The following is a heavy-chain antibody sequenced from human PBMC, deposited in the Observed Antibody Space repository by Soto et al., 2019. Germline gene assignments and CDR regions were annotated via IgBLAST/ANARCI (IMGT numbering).Heavy chain of an antibody. D-gene: IGHD6-19*01. CDR3: GQGGEVAVDGTGQRTFDY. J-gene: IGHJ4*02. V-gene: IGHV3-23*01. CDR1: GFTFSNYA. CDR2: LTASGGST. Sequence: EVQLLESGGGLVQPGGSLRLSCAASGFTFSNYAMSWVRQAPGTGPEWVSGLTASGGSTYYADSVKGRFPISRDNSKNRLYLHINSLRADHTATYYCGQGGEVAVDGTGQRTFDYWGQGTLVTVSS.